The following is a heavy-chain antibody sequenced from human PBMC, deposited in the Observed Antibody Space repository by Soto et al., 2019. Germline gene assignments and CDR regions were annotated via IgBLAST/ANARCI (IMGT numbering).Heavy chain of an antibody. CDR2: ISYDGSNN. D-gene: IGHD2-2*03. CDR1: GFTFSSYG. J-gene: IGHJ4*02. V-gene: IGHV3-30*18. Sequence: QVQLVESGGGVVQPGRSLRLSCAASGFTFSSYGMHWVRQAPGKGLEWVAVISYDGSNNYYADSVKGRFTISRDNSKNTLYLQMNSLRAEDTAVYYCAKDFAGYCSSTSCYWFDYWGQGTLVTVSS. CDR3: AKDFAGYCSSTSCYWFDY.